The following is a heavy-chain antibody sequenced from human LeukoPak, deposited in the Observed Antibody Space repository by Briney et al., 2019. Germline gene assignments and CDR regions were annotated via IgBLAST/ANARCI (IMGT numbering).Heavy chain of an antibody. J-gene: IGHJ4*02. Sequence: GGSLRLSCAASGFTFRSYSMNWVRQAPGKGLEWVSAIDPSSTYIYYADSVKGRFTISRGNAENSLYLQMNSLRVEDTAVYYCARAPTVLVGYCSSSSCQADYWGQGTLVTVSS. CDR3: ARAPTVLVGYCSSSSCQADY. V-gene: IGHV3-21*01. CDR1: GFTFRSYS. CDR2: IDPSSTYI. D-gene: IGHD2-2*01.